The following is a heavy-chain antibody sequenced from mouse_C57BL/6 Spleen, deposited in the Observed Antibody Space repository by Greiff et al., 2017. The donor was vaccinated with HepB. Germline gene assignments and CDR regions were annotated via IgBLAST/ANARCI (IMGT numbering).Heavy chain of an antibody. Sequence: QVQLQQSGAELVRPGASVKLSCKASGYTFTDYYINGVRQRPGQGLEWIARIYPGSGNTYYNEKFKGKATLTAEKSSSTAYMQLSSLTSEDSAVYFCARTGNTVVATGFDYWGQGTTLTVSS. J-gene: IGHJ2*01. V-gene: IGHV1-76*01. CDR2: IYPGSGNT. CDR1: GYTFTDYY. D-gene: IGHD1-1*01. CDR3: ARTGNTVVATGFDY.